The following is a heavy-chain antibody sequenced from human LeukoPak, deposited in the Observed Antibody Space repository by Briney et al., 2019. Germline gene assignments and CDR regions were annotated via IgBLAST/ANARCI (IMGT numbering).Heavy chain of an antibody. Sequence: SETLSLTCAVSGGSISSSNWWSWIRQPPGKGLEWIGSIYYSGSTYYNPSLKSRVTISVDTSKNQFSLKLSSVTAADTAVYYCARDRGFGELFDYWGQGTLVTVSS. J-gene: IGHJ4*02. CDR1: GGSISSSNW. CDR3: ARDRGFGELFDY. V-gene: IGHV4-4*02. D-gene: IGHD3-10*01. CDR2: IYYSGST.